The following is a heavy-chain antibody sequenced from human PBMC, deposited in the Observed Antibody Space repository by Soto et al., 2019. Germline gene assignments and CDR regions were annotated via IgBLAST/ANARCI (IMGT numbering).Heavy chain of an antibody. J-gene: IGHJ3*02. V-gene: IGHV1-69*15. CDR1: GGTFSTSS. CDR2: ILPVFGTA. Sequence: QVHLVQSGAEVKKPGSSVKVSCKASGGTFSTSSINWLRQAPGQRPEWMGNILPVFGTADYAQKFRDRVTXTXXXSXXTAYMELRSLFSEDAAVYYCGRGHEYGGNSDAFDIWGQGTVVTVSS. CDR3: GRGHEYGGNSDAFDI. D-gene: IGHD4-17*01.